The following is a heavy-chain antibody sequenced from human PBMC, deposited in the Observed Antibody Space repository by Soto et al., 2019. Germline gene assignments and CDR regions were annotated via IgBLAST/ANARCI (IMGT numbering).Heavy chain of an antibody. CDR2: ISYSGST. V-gene: IGHV4-39*01. Sequence: SETLSLTCTVSDGSISGSNYYWGWIRQPPGKGLEWIGFISYSGSTYYSPSLKSRVTISVDTSKNQFSLKLTSVSATDTAVYYCASCSYSYYYMDVWGKGTTVTVSS. D-gene: IGHD2-15*01. J-gene: IGHJ6*03. CDR1: DGSISGSNYY. CDR3: ASCSYSYYYMDV.